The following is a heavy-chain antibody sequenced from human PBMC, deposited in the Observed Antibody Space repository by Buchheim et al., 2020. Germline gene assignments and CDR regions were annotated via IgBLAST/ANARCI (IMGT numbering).Heavy chain of an antibody. CDR3: TRHHSSSWGPVGYYYYGMDA. D-gene: IGHD6-13*01. CDR1: GFTFSGSA. Sequence: EVQLVESGGGLVQPGGSLKLSCAASGFTFSGSAMHWVRQASGKGLEWVGRIRSKANSYATAYAASVKGRFTISRDDSKNTAYLQMNSLKTEDTAVYYCTRHHSSSWGPVGYYYYGMDAWGQGTT. CDR2: IRSKANSYAT. J-gene: IGHJ6*02. V-gene: IGHV3-73*01.